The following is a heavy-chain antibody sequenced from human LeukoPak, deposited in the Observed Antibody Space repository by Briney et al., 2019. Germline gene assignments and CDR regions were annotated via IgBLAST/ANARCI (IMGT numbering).Heavy chain of an antibody. CDR3: AKDRVVGSTYYFDY. D-gene: IGHD1-26*01. CDR1: GFTFSSYT. CDR2: ISDSGAST. J-gene: IGHJ4*02. V-gene: IGHV3-23*01. Sequence: PGGPLRLSCAASGFTFSSYTMSWVRQAPGKGLEWVSAISDSGASTYYADSVKGRFTISRDNSKNTLFLQMNSLRAEDTAVYYCAKDRVVGSTYYFDYWGQGTLVTVSS.